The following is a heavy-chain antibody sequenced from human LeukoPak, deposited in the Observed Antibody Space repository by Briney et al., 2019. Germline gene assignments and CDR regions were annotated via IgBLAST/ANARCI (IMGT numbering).Heavy chain of an antibody. CDR1: GFTFSSYS. CDR2: MSSGSRYI. D-gene: IGHD3-3*01. CDR3: ARDRPTGASRLFVVQ. V-gene: IGHV3-21*01. J-gene: IGHJ4*02. Sequence: GGSLRLSCAASGFTFSSYSMTWVRQAPGKGLEWISSMSSGSRYIYYADSVRGRFTISRDNAKNSLSLLMNSLGAEDTAVYYCARDRPTGASRLFVVQWGQGTLVTVSS.